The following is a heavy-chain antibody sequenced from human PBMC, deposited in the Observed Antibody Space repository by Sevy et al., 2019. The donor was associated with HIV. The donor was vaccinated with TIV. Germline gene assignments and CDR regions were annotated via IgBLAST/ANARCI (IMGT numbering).Heavy chain of an antibody. V-gene: IGHV3-23*01. CDR3: AKALNPALESMIEVIFPTLKGFDV. CDR1: GFTFNTHA. Sequence: GGSLRLSCAASGFTFNTHAMNWVRQAPGKGLEWVSVISGPGYSTHYADSVKGRFTISRDNSKNTLYLQMNSLRADDTVVYYCAKALNPALESMIEVIFPTLKGFDVWGQGTMVTVSS. D-gene: IGHD3-22*01. CDR2: ISGPGYST. J-gene: IGHJ3*01.